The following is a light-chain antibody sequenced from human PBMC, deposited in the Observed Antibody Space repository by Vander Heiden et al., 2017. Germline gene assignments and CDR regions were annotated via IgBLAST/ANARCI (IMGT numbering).Light chain of an antibody. CDR3: QQRDSSPYS. V-gene: IGKV1-39*01. CDR2: ATS. Sequence: DLQMTQSPSSLSASVGNRVTITCRASQSVTSYLNWYQQKPGNSPKLLIYATSTLQSGVPSRFSGSGSGTHFTLTISRLQPEDFATYYCQQRDSSPYSFGQRTRLEIK. J-gene: IGKJ2*01. CDR1: QSVTSY.